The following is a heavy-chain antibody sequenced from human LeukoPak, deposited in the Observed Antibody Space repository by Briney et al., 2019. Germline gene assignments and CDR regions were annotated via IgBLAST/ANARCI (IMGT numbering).Heavy chain of an antibody. CDR3: AKTPHIVATMVGYYYYYMDV. CDR2: IRYDGSNK. CDR1: GFTFSNYG. V-gene: IGHV3-30*02. J-gene: IGHJ6*03. D-gene: IGHD5-12*01. Sequence: PGGSLRLSCAASGFTFSNYGMHWVRQAPGKGLEWVAFIRYDGSNKYYADSVKGRFTISRDNSKNTLYLQMNSLRAEDTAVYYCAKTPHIVATMVGYYYYYMDVWGKGTTVTVSS.